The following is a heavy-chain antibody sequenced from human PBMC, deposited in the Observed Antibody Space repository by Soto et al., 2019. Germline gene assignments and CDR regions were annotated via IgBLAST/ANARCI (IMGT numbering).Heavy chain of an antibody. CDR1: GYSFTIYW. CDR3: ARNGRTYYDILTGSNAFDI. Sequence: PGESLKISCKGSGYSFTIYWISWVRQMPGKGLEWMGRIDPSDSYTNYSPSFQGHVTISADKSISTAYLQWSSLKASDTAMYYCARNGRTYYDILTGSNAFDIWGQGTTVTVSS. D-gene: IGHD3-9*01. V-gene: IGHV5-10-1*01. J-gene: IGHJ3*02. CDR2: IDPSDSYT.